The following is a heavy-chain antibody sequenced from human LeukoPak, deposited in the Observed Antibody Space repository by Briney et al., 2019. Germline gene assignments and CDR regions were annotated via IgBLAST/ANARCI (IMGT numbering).Heavy chain of an antibody. CDR1: GYTFTSYD. CDR3: ARGASVYYDFWSGYPKRGAYFDY. CDR2: MNPNSGNT. J-gene: IGHJ4*02. Sequence: ASVTVSCKSSGYTFTSYDNNWVRQASGQGLDWMGCMNPNSGNTVYAQKFQGRVTMTRNTSISTAYMELSSLRSEDTAVYYCARGASVYYDFWSGYPKRGAYFDYWGQGTLVTVSS. V-gene: IGHV1-8*01. D-gene: IGHD3-3*01.